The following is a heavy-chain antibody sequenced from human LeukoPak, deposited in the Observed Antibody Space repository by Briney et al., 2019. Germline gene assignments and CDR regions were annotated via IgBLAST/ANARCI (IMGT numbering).Heavy chain of an antibody. CDR1: GFTFSDYY. CDR2: ISSSGSTI. D-gene: IGHD5-18*01. CDR3: ARDDSYGYSEFDY. J-gene: IGHJ4*02. V-gene: IGHV3-11*04. Sequence: GGSLRLSCAASGFTFSDYYMSWIRQAPGKGLEWVSYISSSGSTIYYADSVKGRFTISRDNAKNSLYLQMNSLRAEDTAVYYCARDDSYGYSEFDYWGQGTLVTVSS.